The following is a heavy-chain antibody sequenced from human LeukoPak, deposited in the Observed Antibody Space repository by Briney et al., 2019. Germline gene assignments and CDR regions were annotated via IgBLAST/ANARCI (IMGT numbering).Heavy chain of an antibody. Sequence: GSLRVSSAAPGYTFITPGMKWVRQAPGKRLEGVSGISGSGGNTYYADSVKGRFTISRDNAKNSLYLQMNSLRAEDTAVYYCARGVITPSIYGAFDIWGQGTMVTVSS. J-gene: IGHJ3*02. CDR1: GYTFITPG. V-gene: IGHV3-21*01. CDR2: ISGSGGNT. D-gene: IGHD3-22*01. CDR3: ARGVITPSIYGAFDI.